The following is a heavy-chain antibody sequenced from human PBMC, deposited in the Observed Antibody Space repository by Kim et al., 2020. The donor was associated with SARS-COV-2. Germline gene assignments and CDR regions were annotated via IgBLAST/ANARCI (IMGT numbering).Heavy chain of an antibody. CDR1: GFTFGDYG. CDR3: ATSLSYYDRNGYYPYYFDY. Sequence: GGSLRLSCAASGFTFGDYGMQWVRQTPGKGLEWVAVISYDGSKGYYGDSVKGRFTISRDSSKNTLYLQMNSLRAEDTAVYYCATSLSYYDRNGYYPYYFDYWGPGTLLTVSS. J-gene: IGHJ4*02. D-gene: IGHD3-22*01. V-gene: IGHV3-30*03. CDR2: ISYDGSKG.